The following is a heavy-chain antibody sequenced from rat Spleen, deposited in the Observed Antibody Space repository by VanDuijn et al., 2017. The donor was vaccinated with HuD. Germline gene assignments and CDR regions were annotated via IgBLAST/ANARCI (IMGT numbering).Heavy chain of an antibody. Sequence: EVQLMESGGGLVQPGRSLKLSCAASGFTFSNYGMAWIRQAPGKGLEWVASITNTGGSTYYPDSVKGRFTISRDNAKSTLYLQMNSLRSEDTATYYCTRDVYYGSDYWGQGVMVTVSS. J-gene: IGHJ2*01. D-gene: IGHD1-6*01. CDR3: TRDVYYGSDY. V-gene: IGHV5-31*01. CDR2: ITNTGGST. CDR1: GFTFSNYG.